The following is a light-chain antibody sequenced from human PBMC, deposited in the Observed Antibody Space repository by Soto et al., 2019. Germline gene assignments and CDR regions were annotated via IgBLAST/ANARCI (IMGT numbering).Light chain of an antibody. Sequence: EIVLTQSPGTLSLSPGERASLSCRAGQSVSDNYLTWYQQKPGQAPRLPIYGASIRATGIPDRFSGSGSGTDFTLTISRLEPEDCAVYYCQQYGNSPRTFGQGTKLEIK. J-gene: IGKJ2*02. CDR1: QSVSDNY. V-gene: IGKV3-20*01. CDR2: GAS. CDR3: QQYGNSPRT.